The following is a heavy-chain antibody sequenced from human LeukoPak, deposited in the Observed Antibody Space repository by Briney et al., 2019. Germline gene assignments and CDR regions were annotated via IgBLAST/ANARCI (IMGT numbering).Heavy chain of an antibody. CDR1: GYTFTGYY. V-gene: IGHV1-2*06. Sequence: ASVKVSCKTSGYTFTGYYMHWLRQAPGQGPEWMGRINPNSGGTNFAQKFQGRVTMTRDTSISTAYMELNRLTSDDTAVYYCARGRTIGMDVWGQGTTVTVSS. CDR3: ARGRTIGMDV. D-gene: IGHD2-8*01. CDR2: INPNSGGT. J-gene: IGHJ6*02.